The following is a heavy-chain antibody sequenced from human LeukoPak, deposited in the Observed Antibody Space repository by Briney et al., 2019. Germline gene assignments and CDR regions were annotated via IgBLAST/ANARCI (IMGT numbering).Heavy chain of an antibody. J-gene: IGHJ4*02. Sequence: GASVKVSCKASEYTFTSYDINWVRQATGQGLEWMGWMNPNSGNTGYAQKFQGRVTMTRNTSISTAYMELSSLRSEDTAVYYCAREGASTAQPFDYWGQGTLVTVSS. D-gene: IGHD4-17*01. CDR1: EYTFTSYD. CDR2: MNPNSGNT. CDR3: AREGASTAQPFDY. V-gene: IGHV1-8*01.